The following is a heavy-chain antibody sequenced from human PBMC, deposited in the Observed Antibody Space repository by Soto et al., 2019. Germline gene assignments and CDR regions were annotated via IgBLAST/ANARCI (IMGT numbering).Heavy chain of an antibody. J-gene: IGHJ4*02. CDR3: ARAKILGIVGATYFDY. CDR1: GFTFSSYG. CDR2: IWYDGSNK. Sequence: GGSLRLSCAASGFTFSSYGMHWVRQAPGKGLEWVAVIWYDGSNKYYADSVKGRFTISRDNSKNTLYLQMNSLRAEDTAVYYCARAKILGIVGATYFDYWGQGTLVTVSS. D-gene: IGHD1-26*01. V-gene: IGHV3-33*01.